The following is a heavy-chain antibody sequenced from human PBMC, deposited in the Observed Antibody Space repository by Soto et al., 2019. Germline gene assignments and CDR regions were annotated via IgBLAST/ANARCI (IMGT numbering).Heavy chain of an antibody. Sequence: EVQLVESGGGLVKPGGSLRLSCAASGFTFSSYSMKWVRQAAGKGLEWVSSISSSSSYIYYADSVKGRFTISRDNAKKSLYLQMNSLRAEDTAVYYCARDPYTSYAFDTWGQGTMVTVSS. CDR3: ARDPYTSYAFDT. CDR2: ISSSSSYI. J-gene: IGHJ3*02. D-gene: IGHD2-2*02. V-gene: IGHV3-21*03. CDR1: GFTFSSYS.